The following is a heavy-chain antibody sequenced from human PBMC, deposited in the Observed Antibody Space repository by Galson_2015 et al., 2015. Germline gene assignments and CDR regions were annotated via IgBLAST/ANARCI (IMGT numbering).Heavy chain of an antibody. Sequence: QSGAEVKKPGESLKISCKGSGYSFTSYWIGWVRQMPGKGLEWMGIIYPSDSDTRYSPSFQAQVTISADKSISTAYLQWSSLKASDTAVYYCARQSIVVSGTVDFWGQGTLVTVSS. CDR2: IYPSDSDT. CDR1: GYSFTSYW. CDR3: ARQSIVVSGTVDF. D-gene: IGHD6-19*01. J-gene: IGHJ4*02. V-gene: IGHV5-51*01.